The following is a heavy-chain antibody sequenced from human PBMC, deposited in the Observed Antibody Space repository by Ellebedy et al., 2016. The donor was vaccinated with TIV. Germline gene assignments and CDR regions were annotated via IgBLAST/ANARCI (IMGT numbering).Heavy chain of an antibody. V-gene: IGHV3-33*01. J-gene: IGHJ6*02. CDR2: IWYDGSNK. D-gene: IGHD3-10*01. Sequence: GESLKISCAASGFTFSTYGMHWVRQAPGKGLEWVAVIWYDGSNKYYADSVKGRFTISRDNSKNTLYLQMNSLRAEDTAVYYCARTRINGSGSYRSYYYYGMDVWGQGTTVTVSS. CDR3: ARTRINGSGSYRSYYYYGMDV. CDR1: GFTFSTYG.